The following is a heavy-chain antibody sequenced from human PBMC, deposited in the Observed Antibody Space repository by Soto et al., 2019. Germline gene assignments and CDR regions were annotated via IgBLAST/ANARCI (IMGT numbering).Heavy chain of an antibody. V-gene: IGHV1-58*01. J-gene: IGHJ4*02. Sequence: QMLLVQSGPEVKKPGTSVKVSCKASGFTLTSADVQWVRQTRGQRLEWIGWIVGGSGSTNYAQQFQGRLAITRDMSTTTVYMELTSLRSEDTAVYYCAADWSTRPFDFWGQGTLVTVSS. CDR2: IVGGSGST. D-gene: IGHD2-2*01. CDR1: GFTLTSAD. CDR3: AADWSTRPFDF.